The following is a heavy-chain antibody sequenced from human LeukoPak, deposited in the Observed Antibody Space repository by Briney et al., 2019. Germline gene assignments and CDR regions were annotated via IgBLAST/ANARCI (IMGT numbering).Heavy chain of an antibody. V-gene: IGHV5-51*01. D-gene: IGHD3-3*01. Sequence: GESLKISCKGSDYSFVNYWIGWVRQMPGKGLELMGIIYIGDSDTRYSPAFEGQVTISADKSIRTAWLQWSSLKASDTAIYYCARQEPFGVVLSWGQGTLVTVSS. CDR1: DYSFVNYW. CDR2: IYIGDSDT. J-gene: IGHJ4*02. CDR3: ARQEPFGVVLS.